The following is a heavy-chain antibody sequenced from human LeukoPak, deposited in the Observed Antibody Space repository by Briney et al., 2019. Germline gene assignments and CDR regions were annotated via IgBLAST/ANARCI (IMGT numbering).Heavy chain of an antibody. CDR1: GGTLSSYA. D-gene: IGHD3-10*01. J-gene: IGHJ5*02. CDR3: AFLPPSGVRDSPVAMNNWFDP. Sequence: SVKVSCKASGGTLSSYAISWVRQAPGQGLEWKGRIIPILGIANYAQKFQGRVTITADKSTSTAYMELSSLRSEDTAVYYCAFLPPSGVRDSPVAMNNWFDPWGQGTLVTVSS. V-gene: IGHV1-69*04. CDR2: IIPILGIA.